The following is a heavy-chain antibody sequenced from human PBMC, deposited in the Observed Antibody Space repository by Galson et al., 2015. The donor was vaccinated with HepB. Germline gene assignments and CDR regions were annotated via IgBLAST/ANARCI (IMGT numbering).Heavy chain of an antibody. CDR2: INNNGSIK. Sequence: SLRLSCAAAGFTFSNFYMTWIRQAPGKGLEWVSHINNNGSIKNYADSVKGRFTISRDNAKNSLYLQMNGLRTEDTAVYYCVRAAGWFDPWGQGAQVTVSS. CDR1: GFTFSNFY. CDR3: VRAAGWFDP. D-gene: IGHD3-10*01. V-gene: IGHV3-11*01. J-gene: IGHJ5*02.